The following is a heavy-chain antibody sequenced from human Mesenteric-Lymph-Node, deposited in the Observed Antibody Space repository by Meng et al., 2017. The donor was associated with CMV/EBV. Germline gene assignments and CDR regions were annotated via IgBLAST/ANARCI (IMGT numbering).Heavy chain of an antibody. D-gene: IGHD3-22*01. CDR2: IYPGDSDT. V-gene: IGHV5-51*01. J-gene: IGHJ4*02. Sequence: KGSGYRFTSYWIGWVRQMPGTGLEWMGIIYPGDSDTRYSPSFQGQVTISADKSISTAYLQWSSLKASDTAMYYCARLYDSSGYEFDYWGQGTLVTVSS. CDR1: GYRFTSYW. CDR3: ARLYDSSGYEFDY.